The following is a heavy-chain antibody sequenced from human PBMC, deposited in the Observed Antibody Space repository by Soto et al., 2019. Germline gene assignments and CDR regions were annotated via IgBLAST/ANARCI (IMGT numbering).Heavy chain of an antibody. D-gene: IGHD4-17*01. V-gene: IGHV3-11*01. CDR3: ASHDYGDYVDY. J-gene: IGHJ4*02. CDR2: ISSSGSTI. Sequence: GGSLRLSCAASGFTFSDYYMSWIRQAPGRGLEWVSYISSSGSTIYYADSVKGRFTISRDNAKNSLYLQMNSLRAEDTAVYYCASHDYGDYVDYWGQGTLVTVSS. CDR1: GFTFSDYY.